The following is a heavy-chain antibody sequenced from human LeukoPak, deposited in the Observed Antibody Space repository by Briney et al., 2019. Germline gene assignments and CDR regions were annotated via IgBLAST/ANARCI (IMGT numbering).Heavy chain of an antibody. V-gene: IGHV3-48*03. CDR2: INSGGRTI. J-gene: IGHJ5*02. D-gene: IGHD3-10*01. CDR1: GFNFSIYE. CDR3: ARGHYGLP. Sequence: GGSLRLSCAASGFNFSIYEMNWVRQAPGKGLEWVSYINSGGRTIYYADSLKGRFTISRDNAKKSLYLQMNSLRAEDTAVYYCARGHYGLPWGQGTLVTVSS.